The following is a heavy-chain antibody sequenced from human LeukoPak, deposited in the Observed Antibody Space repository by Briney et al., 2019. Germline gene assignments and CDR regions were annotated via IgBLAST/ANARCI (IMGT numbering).Heavy chain of an antibody. V-gene: IGHV3-30-3*01. CDR2: ISYDGSNK. CDR3: ARDVTGSHDAFDI. D-gene: IGHD2-21*02. Sequence: PGGSLRLSCAASGFTFSSYAMHWVRQAPGKGLEWVAVISYDGSNKYYADSVKGRFTISRDNSKNTLYLQMNSLRAEDTAVYYCARDVTGSHDAFDIWGQGTMVTVSS. J-gene: IGHJ3*02. CDR1: GFTFSSYA.